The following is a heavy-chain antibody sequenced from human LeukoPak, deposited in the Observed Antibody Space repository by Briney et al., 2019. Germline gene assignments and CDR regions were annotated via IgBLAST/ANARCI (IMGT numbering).Heavy chain of an antibody. V-gene: IGHV3-23*01. J-gene: IGHJ4*02. CDR3: AKAILVYDSSGYYYASDYFDY. D-gene: IGHD3-22*01. CDR2: ISGSGGST. CDR1: GFTFSSYA. Sequence: GGSLRLSCAASGFTFSSYAMSWVRQAPGKGLELVSAISGSGGSTYYADSVKGRFTISRDNPKNTLYLQMNSLRAEDTAVYYCAKAILVYDSSGYYYASDYFDYWGQGTLVTVSS.